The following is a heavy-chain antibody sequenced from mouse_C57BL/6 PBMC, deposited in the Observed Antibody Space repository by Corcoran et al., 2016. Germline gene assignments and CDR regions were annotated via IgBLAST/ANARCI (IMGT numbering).Heavy chain of an antibody. Sequence: EVQLQQSGAELVKPGSSVKLSCTAAGFNIKEYYMHWVKQRTEQGLEWIGRIDPEDGETKYAPKFQGKANITADTSYNTAYLQLSSLTSEDTAVYYGARWGISLTLYAYWGQGTILTVSS. V-gene: IGHV14-2*01. CDR3: ARWGISLTLYAY. CDR2: IDPEDGET. CDR1: GFNIKEYY. J-gene: IGHJ2*01. D-gene: IGHD1-2*01.